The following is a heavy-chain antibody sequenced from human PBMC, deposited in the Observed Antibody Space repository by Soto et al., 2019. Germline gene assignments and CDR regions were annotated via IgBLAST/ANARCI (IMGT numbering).Heavy chain of an antibody. J-gene: IGHJ6*02. CDR3: ARDSSGTYYYYGMDV. CDR1: GGSISSYY. V-gene: IGHV4-4*07. CDR2: IYTRGST. Sequence: QVQLQESGPGLVKPSETLSLTCTVSGGSISSYYWSWIRQPAGKGLVWIGRIYTRGSTNYNPSLKSRVTMSVDTSKNQFSLKLSSVTAADTAVYYCARDSSGTYYYYGMDVWGQGTTVTVSS. D-gene: IGHD1-1*01.